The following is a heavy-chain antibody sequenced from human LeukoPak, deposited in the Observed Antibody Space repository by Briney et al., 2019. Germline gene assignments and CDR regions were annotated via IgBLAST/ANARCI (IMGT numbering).Heavy chain of an antibody. D-gene: IGHD6-13*01. J-gene: IGHJ4*02. CDR2: INPNSGGT. CDR3: ARVATGRAAAKPIDY. CDR1: GYTFTGYY. V-gene: IGHV1-2*06. Sequence: ASMTVSCKASGYTFTGYYMHWVRQAPGQGLEWMGRINPNSGGTNYAQKFQGRVTMTRDTSISTAYMELSRLRSDDTAVYYCARVATGRAAAKPIDYWGQGTLVTVSS.